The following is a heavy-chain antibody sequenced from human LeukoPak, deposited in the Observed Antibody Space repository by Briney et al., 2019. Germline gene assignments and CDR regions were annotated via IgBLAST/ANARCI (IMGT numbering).Heavy chain of an antibody. CDR2: ISYDGSNK. CDR1: GFTFSNYG. D-gene: IGHD1-26*01. V-gene: IGHV3-30*03. J-gene: IGHJ4*02. Sequence: GRSLRLSCAASGFTFSNYGMHWVRQAPGKGLEWVAVISYDGSNKYYADSVKGRFTISRDNSKNTLYLQMNSLRAEDTAVYYCARDSGSLFDYWGQGTLVTVSS. CDR3: ARDSGSLFDY.